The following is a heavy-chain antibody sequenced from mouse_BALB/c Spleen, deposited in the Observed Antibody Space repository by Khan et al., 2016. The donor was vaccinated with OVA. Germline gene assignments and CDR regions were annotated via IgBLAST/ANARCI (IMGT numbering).Heavy chain of an antibody. J-gene: IGHJ2*01. Sequence: VELVESGAELAKPGASVKMSCKASGYTFINYWILWVKQRPGQGLEWIGYINPSTGYTEYNQNFKDKATLTADKSSSTAYMQLSSLTSEMSAVYYCARSGLRCAFDYWGKGTTLTVSS. CDR1: GYTFINYW. D-gene: IGHD1-1*01. V-gene: IGHV1-7*01. CDR2: INPSTGYT. CDR3: ARSGLRCAFDY.